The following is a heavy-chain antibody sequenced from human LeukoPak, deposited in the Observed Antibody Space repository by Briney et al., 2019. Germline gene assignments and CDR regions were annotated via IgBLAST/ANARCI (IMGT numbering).Heavy chain of an antibody. CDR3: ARQFYGGNSVADY. J-gene: IGHJ4*02. CDR2: IIPILGIA. CDR1: GYTFTSYG. D-gene: IGHD4-23*01. V-gene: IGHV1-69*04. Sequence: GASVKVSCKASGYTFTSYGISWVRQAPGQGLEWMGRIIPILGIANYAQKFQGRVTITADKSTSTAYMELSSLRSEDTAVYYCARQFYGGNSVADYWGQGTLVTVSS.